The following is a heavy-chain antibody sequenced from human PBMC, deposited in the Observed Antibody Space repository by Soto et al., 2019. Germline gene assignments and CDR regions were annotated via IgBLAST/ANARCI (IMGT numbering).Heavy chain of an antibody. V-gene: IGHV1-18*01. J-gene: IGHJ6*02. CDR3: AGVDSSASYGMDV. D-gene: IGHD6-25*01. Sequence: QVQLVQSGAEVKKPGASVKVSCKASGYTFTSYGISWVRQAPGQGLEWMGWISAYNGNTNYAQKLQGRVTMTTDTATGTANREQRSLRADDTAGYYCAGVDSSASYGMDVWGQGTTVTLSS. CDR1: GYTFTSYG. CDR2: ISAYNGNT.